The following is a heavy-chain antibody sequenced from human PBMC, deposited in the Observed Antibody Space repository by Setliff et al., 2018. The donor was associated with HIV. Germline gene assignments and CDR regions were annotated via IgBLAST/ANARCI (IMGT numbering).Heavy chain of an antibody. CDR3: ARGESSTWDLAEHFQH. D-gene: IGHD2-2*01. Sequence: PSETLSLTCTVSGDSIISSRNFWGWIRQPPGKGLEWIGEINHSGSTNYNPSLKSRVTISVDTSKNQFSLKLSSVTAADTAVYYCARGESSTWDLAEHFQHWGHGTLVTVSS. CDR1: GDSIISSRNF. V-gene: IGHV4-39*07. J-gene: IGHJ1*01. CDR2: INHSGST.